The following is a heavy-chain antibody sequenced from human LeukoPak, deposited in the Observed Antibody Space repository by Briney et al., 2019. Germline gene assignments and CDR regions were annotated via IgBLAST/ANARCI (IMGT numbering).Heavy chain of an antibody. J-gene: IGHJ3*02. CDR1: GYTFSHYA. Sequence: ASVKVSCKASGYTFSHYAMNWVRQVPGQGLEWMGWIHTNTGNPTYAQGFTGRFVFLLDTSVSTTYLQISDIKAEDNAVYYCARKNSFYAFDIWGQGTMVTVSS. CDR3: ARKNSFYAFDI. V-gene: IGHV7-4-1*02. D-gene: IGHD2/OR15-2a*01. CDR2: IHTNTGNP.